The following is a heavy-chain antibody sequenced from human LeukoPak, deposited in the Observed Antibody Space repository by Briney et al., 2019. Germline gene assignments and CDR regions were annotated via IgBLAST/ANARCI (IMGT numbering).Heavy chain of an antibody. Sequence: GGSLRLSCAASGFTFSGSAMHWVRQASGKGLEWVGRIRSKANSYATAYAASVKGRFTISRDDSKNTACLQMNSLKTEDTAVYYCTSPVLRGYSGYEIGYWGQGTLVTVSS. V-gene: IGHV3-73*01. J-gene: IGHJ4*02. CDR1: GFTFSGSA. D-gene: IGHD5-12*01. CDR2: IRSKANSYAT. CDR3: TSPVLRGYSGYEIGY.